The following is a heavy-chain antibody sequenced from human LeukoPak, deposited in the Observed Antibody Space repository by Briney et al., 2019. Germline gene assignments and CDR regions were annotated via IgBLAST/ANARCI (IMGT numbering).Heavy chain of an antibody. CDR3: AIWAFAYCGGDCYSFSDHYYYMDV. CDR2: MNPNSGNT. D-gene: IGHD2-21*01. J-gene: IGHJ6*03. V-gene: IGHV1-8*03. Sequence: ASVKVSCKASGYTFTSYDINWVRQATGQGLEWMGWMNPNSGNTGYAQKFQGRVTITRNTSISTAYMGLSSLRSEDTAVYYCAIWAFAYCGGDCYSFSDHYYYMDVWGKGTTVTVSS. CDR1: GYTFTSYD.